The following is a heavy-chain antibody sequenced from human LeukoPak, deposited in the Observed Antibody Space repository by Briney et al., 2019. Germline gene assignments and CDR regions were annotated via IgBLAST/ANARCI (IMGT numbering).Heavy chain of an antibody. J-gene: IGHJ4*02. CDR3: ASFRDGYTLNF. Sequence: SETLSHTCTVSGGSISSYYWSWIRQPPGKGLEWIGYIYYSGSAYYNPSLKSRVTISVDTSKNQFSLKLSSVTAADTAVYFCASFRDGYTLNFWGQGTLVTVSS. D-gene: IGHD5-24*01. V-gene: IGHV4-59*08. CDR1: GGSISSYY. CDR2: IYYSGSA.